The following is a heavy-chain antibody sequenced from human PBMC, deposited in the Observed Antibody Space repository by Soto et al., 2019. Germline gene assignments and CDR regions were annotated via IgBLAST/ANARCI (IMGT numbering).Heavy chain of an antibody. D-gene: IGHD1-26*01. V-gene: IGHV1-3*05. Sequence: QVQLVQSGAEEKKPGASVKVSCKASGYSFSSYAIHWVRQAPGQGLEWMGWINAGNGNTKYSRKFQGRLTITSDTSASTAYMELNILRSEDTAVYYCARVDGTDWGQGTLVTVSS. J-gene: IGHJ4*02. CDR2: INAGNGNT. CDR3: ARVDGTD. CDR1: GYSFSSYA.